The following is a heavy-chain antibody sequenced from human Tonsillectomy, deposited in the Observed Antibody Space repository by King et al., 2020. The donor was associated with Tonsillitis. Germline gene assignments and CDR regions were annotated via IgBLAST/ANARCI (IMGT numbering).Heavy chain of an antibody. V-gene: IGHV4-59*08. CDR3: ARHSIGTKSQMDS. J-gene: IGHJ4*02. CDR1: GGSINNYY. Sequence: VQLQESGPGLVKPSETLSLTCTVSGGSINNYYWSWIRQPPGKGLEWIAYISYIGSTNYNPSLKSRVTISVDTSNDQFSLKLSSVTAADTAAYYCARHSIGTKSQMDSWGQGTLVTVSS. CDR2: ISYIGST. D-gene: IGHD1-7*01.